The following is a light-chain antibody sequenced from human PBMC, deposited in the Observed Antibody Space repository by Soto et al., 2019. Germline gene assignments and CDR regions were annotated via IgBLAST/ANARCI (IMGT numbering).Light chain of an antibody. J-gene: IGKJ1*01. CDR3: MQPLHTPWT. CDR2: LGS. V-gene: IGKV2-28*01. CDR1: QSLLHSNGYNY. Sequence: DIVMTQSPLSLPVTPGEPASISCRSSQSLLHSNGYNYLDWYLQKSGQSPQLLIYLGSTRASGVPDRFNGSGSGTDFTLKIRRVEAEDVGVYYCMQPLHTPWTFGQGTKVKSN.